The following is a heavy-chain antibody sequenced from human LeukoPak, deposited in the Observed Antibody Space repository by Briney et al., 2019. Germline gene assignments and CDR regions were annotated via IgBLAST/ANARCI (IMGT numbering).Heavy chain of an antibody. CDR2: IYSDNT. CDR1: GFTVSSNS. CDR3: AKSCSSTSCYAGWFDP. D-gene: IGHD2-2*01. V-gene: IGHV3-53*01. Sequence: GGSLRLSCTVSGFTVSSNSMSWVRQAPGKGLEWVSFIYSDNTHYSDSVKGRFTISRDNSKNTLYLQMNSLRAEDTAVYYCAKSCSSTSCYAGWFDPWGQGTLVTVSS. J-gene: IGHJ5*02.